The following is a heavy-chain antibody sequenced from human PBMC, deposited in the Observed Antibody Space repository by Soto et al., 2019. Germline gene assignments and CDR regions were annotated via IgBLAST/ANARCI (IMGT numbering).Heavy chain of an antibody. CDR3: ARDLRDEKYSSSSAY. CDR1: GFTFSSYS. D-gene: IGHD6-6*01. CDR2: ISSSSSYI. J-gene: IGHJ4*02. Sequence: PGGSLRLSCAASGFTFSSYSMNWVRQAPGKGLEWVSSISSSSSYIYYADSVKGRFTISRDNAKNSLYLQMNSLRAEDTAVYYCARDLRDEKYSSSSAYWGQGTLVTVSS. V-gene: IGHV3-21*01.